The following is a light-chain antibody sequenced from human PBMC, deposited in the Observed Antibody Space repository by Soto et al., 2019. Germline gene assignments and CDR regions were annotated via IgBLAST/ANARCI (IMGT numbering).Light chain of an antibody. CDR3: QQHSNWPPIT. CDR1: PSVSVY. Sequence: VVFTPSPATLSLSPGASAPLSCRTSPSVSVYLDWYQQKPGQAPPLLLYGASTRATGIPARFSGSGSGTEFTLTTSSLQSQDFAVYYCQQHSNWPPITFGQGTKLDIK. J-gene: IGKJ5*01. V-gene: IGKV3-11*01. CDR2: GAS.